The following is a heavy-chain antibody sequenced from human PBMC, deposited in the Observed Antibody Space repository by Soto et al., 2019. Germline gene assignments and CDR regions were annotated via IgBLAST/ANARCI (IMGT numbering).Heavy chain of an antibody. V-gene: IGHV4-31*03. CDR1: GGSISSGGYY. CDR2: IYYSGST. Sequence: QVQLQESGPGLVKPSQTLSLTCTVSGGSISSGGYYWSWIRQHPGKGLEWIGYIYYSGSTYYNPSLKSRVTISVDTSKNQFSLKLSSLTAADTAVYYCARGTTVTLNAFDIWGQGTMVTVSS. CDR3: ARGTTVTLNAFDI. D-gene: IGHD4-17*01. J-gene: IGHJ3*02.